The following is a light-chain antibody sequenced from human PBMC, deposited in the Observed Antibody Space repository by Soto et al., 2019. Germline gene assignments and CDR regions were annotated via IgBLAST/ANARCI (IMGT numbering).Light chain of an antibody. CDR3: SSYTVSSTVV. Sequence: QSALTQPASVYGSPGQSITISCTGTSSDVGGYNDVSWYQQHPGKAPKLMIYDVSNRPSGVSNRFSGSTSGNTASLTISGLQTEDEADYYCSSYTVSSTVVFGGGTKLTVL. CDR2: DVS. CDR1: SSDVGGYND. J-gene: IGLJ2*01. V-gene: IGLV2-14*01.